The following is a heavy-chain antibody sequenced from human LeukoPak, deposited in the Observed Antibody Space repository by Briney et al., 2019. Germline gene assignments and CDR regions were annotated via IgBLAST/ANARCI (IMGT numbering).Heavy chain of an antibody. Sequence: PSETLSLTCTVSGGSISSGGYYWSWIRQHPGKGLEWIGYIYYSGSTYYNPSLKSRVTISVDTSKNQFSLKLSSVTAADTAVYYCAREVSEYTYYYYYMDVWGKGTTVTVSS. CDR3: AREVSEYTYYYYYMDV. CDR2: IYYSGST. D-gene: IGHD2/OR15-2a*01. CDR1: GGSISSGGYY. J-gene: IGHJ6*03. V-gene: IGHV4-31*03.